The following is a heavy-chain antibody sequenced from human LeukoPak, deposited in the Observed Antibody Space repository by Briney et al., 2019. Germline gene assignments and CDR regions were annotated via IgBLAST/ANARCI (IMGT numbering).Heavy chain of an antibody. V-gene: IGHV4-34*01. CDR2: INHSGSA. D-gene: IGHD4-17*01. Sequence: SKTLSLTCAVSGGSFSGYYWTWIRQPPGKGLEWIGEINHSGSANYNPSLKSRVTISLDTSKNQFSLNLSSVTAADAAVYYCARGQGTVTTHWGQGTLVTVSS. J-gene: IGHJ4*02. CDR3: ARGQGTVTTH. CDR1: GGSFSGYY.